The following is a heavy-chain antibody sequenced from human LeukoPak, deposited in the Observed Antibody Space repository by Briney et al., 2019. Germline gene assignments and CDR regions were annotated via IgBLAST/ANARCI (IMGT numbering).Heavy chain of an antibody. J-gene: IGHJ4*02. CDR1: GFTFSSYW. V-gene: IGHV3-74*01. Sequence: GGSLRLSCAASGFTFSSYWMHWVRQAPGKGLVWVSRINSDGSSTSYADSVKGRFTISRDNSKNTLYLQMNSLRAEDTAVYYCAKDPEAYSGSYYGSNWGQGTLVTVSS. D-gene: IGHD1-26*01. CDR2: INSDGSST. CDR3: AKDPEAYSGSYYGSN.